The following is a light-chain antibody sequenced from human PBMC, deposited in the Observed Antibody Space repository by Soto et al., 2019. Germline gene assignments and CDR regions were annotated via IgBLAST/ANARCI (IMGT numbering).Light chain of an antibody. CDR3: SSYTDNSNYV. CDR1: SSDLAIYNY. CDR2: QVT. V-gene: IGLV2-14*01. Sequence: QSALTQPASVSGSPGQSITIPCTGTSSDLAIYNYVSWYQQQPGKAPKLMIYQVTNRPSGVSNRFSGSRSGNTASLTISGLQAEDEADYYCSSYTDNSNYVFGTGTKLTVL. J-gene: IGLJ1*01.